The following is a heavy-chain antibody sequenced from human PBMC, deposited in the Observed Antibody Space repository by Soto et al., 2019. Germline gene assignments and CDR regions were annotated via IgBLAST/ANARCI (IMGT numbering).Heavy chain of an antibody. J-gene: IGHJ5*02. Sequence: SGGAPRLSLAAPGFLFRSVPPVWVPPAPREGLGGVSVTYSGGTTYHADSVKGRFTISRDNSKNTLYLQMTSLRADDTAVYYCARDGGYCSGGSCYSGVPWFDPWGQGTLVTVSS. CDR1: GFLFRSVP. CDR2: TYSGGTT. V-gene: IGHV3-66*01. D-gene: IGHD2-15*01. CDR3: ARDGGYCSGGSCYSGVPWFDP.